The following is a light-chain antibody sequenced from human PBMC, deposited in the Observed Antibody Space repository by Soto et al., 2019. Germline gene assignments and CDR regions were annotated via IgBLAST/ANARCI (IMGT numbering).Light chain of an antibody. Sequence: DIQMTQSPSSLSASVGARVTITCRANQGISNYLAWYQQKPGKVPKLLIYAASTLQSGVPSRLSGSGSGTDFNLTISSLQPEDVATYYCQKYNSAPRTFGHGIKVDIK. CDR1: QGISNY. V-gene: IGKV1-27*01. CDR2: AAS. J-gene: IGKJ3*01. CDR3: QKYNSAPRT.